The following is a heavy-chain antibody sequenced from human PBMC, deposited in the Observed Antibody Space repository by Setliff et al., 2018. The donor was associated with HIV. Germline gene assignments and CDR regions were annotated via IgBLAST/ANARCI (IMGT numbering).Heavy chain of an antibody. J-gene: IGHJ3*02. CDR3: ARVSSFNKIIREAFDI. CDR1: GHTFTGYF. Sequence: ASVKVSCKASGHTFTGYFIHWVRQAPGQGLEWMGQINPNRGDTKSHHKFADRLIMSRDTSLTTVYMELTSLRSDDTAVYYCARVSSFNKIIREAFDIWGQGTLVTVSS. V-gene: IGHV1-2*06. CDR2: INPNRGDT. D-gene: IGHD3-10*01.